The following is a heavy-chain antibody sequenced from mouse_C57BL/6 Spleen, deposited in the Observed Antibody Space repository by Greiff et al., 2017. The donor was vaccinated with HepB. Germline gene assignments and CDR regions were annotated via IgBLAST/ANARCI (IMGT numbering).Heavy chain of an antibody. CDR1: GYTFTSYT. V-gene: IGHV1-4*01. CDR3: ARYDYYDYEEWFAY. D-gene: IGHD2-4*01. CDR2: INPSSGYT. J-gene: IGHJ3*01. Sequence: QVQLQQSGPDLARLVASGKMSSKASGYTFTSYTMHWVNKRPGQGREWIGDINPSSGYTKYNQKFKDKATLTADKSSSTAYMQLSSLTSEDSAVYYCARYDYYDYEEWFAYWGQGTLVTVSA.